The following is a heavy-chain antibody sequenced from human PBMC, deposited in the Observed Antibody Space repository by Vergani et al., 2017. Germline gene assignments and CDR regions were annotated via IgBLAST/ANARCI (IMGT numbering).Heavy chain of an antibody. D-gene: IGHD3-9*01. CDR1: GYTFTSYA. CDR2: INTNTGNP. Sequence: QVQLVQSGAEVKKPGASVKVSCEGSGYTFTSYAMNWVRQAPGQGLEWMGWINTNTGNPTYAQGFTGRFVFSLDTSVSTAYLQISSLKAEDTAVYYCAREGRVLRYFDWSGSGMDVWGQGTTVTVSS. CDR3: AREGRVLRYFDWSGSGMDV. J-gene: IGHJ6*02. V-gene: IGHV7-4-1*02.